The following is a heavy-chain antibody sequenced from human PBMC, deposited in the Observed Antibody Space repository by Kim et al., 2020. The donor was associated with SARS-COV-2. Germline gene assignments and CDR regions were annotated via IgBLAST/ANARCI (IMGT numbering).Heavy chain of an antibody. J-gene: IGHJ4*02. CDR1: GLTFGDFG. V-gene: IGHV3-33*01. D-gene: IGHD3-3*01. Sequence: GGSLRLSCAASGLTFGDFGMHWVRQAPGKGLEWVAVIWFDGTNDYYADSVKGRFTISRDDSINTLYLQMNGLRAEDTALYFCATEKSGYAFDYWGQGTLVTASS. CDR2: IWFDGTND. CDR3: ATEKSGYAFDY.